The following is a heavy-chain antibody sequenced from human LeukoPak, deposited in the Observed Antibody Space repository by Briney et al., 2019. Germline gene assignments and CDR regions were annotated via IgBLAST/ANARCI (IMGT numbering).Heavy chain of an antibody. CDR2: IIPIFGTA. CDR3: ARTYYYDSSGYFAGYFDY. Sequence: GASVKVSCKASGGTFSSYAISWVRQAPGQGLEWVGGIIPIFGTANYAQKFQGRVTITADKSTSTAYMELSSLRSEDTAVYYCARTYYYDSSGYFAGYFDYWGQGTLVTVSS. J-gene: IGHJ4*02. V-gene: IGHV1-69*06. D-gene: IGHD3-22*01. CDR1: GGTFSSYA.